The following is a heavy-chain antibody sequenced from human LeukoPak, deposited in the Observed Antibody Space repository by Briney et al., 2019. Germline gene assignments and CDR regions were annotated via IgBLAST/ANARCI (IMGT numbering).Heavy chain of an antibody. D-gene: IGHD4-17*01. CDR3: ARAYGVPLDYYYYGMDV. V-gene: IGHV4-59*12. CDR2: IYYSGST. Sequence: SETLSLTCTVSGGSISSYYWSWIRQPPGKGLEWIGYIYYSGSTNYNPSLKSRVTISVDKSKNQFSLKLSSVTAADTAVYYCARAYGVPLDYYYYGMDVWGQGTTVTVSS. J-gene: IGHJ6*02. CDR1: GGSISSYY.